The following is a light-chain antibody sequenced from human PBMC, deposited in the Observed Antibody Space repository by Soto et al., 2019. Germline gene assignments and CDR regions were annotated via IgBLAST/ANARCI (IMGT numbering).Light chain of an antibody. J-gene: IGKJ4*01. Sequence: DIQMTQSPSSLSASVGDRVTITCQASQDISTYLNWYQQKQGKAPKLLIYDASNLETGVPSRFSGSGSGTDFTFTISSLQPEDIATYYCQQYDNLPRLTFGGGTKVEIK. CDR3: QQYDNLPRLT. V-gene: IGKV1-33*01. CDR1: QDISTY. CDR2: DAS.